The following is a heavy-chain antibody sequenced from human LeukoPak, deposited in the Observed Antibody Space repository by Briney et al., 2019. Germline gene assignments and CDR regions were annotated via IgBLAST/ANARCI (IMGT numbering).Heavy chain of an antibody. Sequence: SETLSLTCTVSGGSISSGSYYWSWIRQPAGKGLEWIGRIYTSGSTNYNPSLKSRVTISVDTSKNQFSLKLSSVTAADTAVYFCARAYSSSWYFNWFDPWGQGTLVTVSS. CDR1: GGSISSGSYY. V-gene: IGHV4-61*02. J-gene: IGHJ5*02. CDR3: ARAYSSSWYFNWFDP. D-gene: IGHD6-13*01. CDR2: IYTSGST.